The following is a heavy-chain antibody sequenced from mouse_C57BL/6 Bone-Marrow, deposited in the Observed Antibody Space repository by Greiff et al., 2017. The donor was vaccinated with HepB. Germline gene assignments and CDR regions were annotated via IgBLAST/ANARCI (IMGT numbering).Heavy chain of an antibody. CDR1: GYAFTNYL. CDR2: IHPGWGGT. D-gene: IGHD2-10*02. J-gene: IGHJ3*01. CDR3: ARGGYGKAWFAY. Sequence: VPLQQSGAELLRPGTSVKVSCKASGYAFTNYLIEWVKRRPGPGLEWIGVIHPGWGGTNYNETFKGKATLTADNTSSTADMQLSSVTSEAAAVYFCARGGYGKAWFAYWGQGTLVT. V-gene: IGHV1-54*01.